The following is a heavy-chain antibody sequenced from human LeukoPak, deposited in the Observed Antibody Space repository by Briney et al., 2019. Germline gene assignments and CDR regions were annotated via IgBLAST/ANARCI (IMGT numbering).Heavy chain of an antibody. J-gene: IGHJ4*02. CDR1: GFTFSSYW. V-gene: IGHV3-74*01. D-gene: IGHD6-13*01. CDR2: INNEGSST. Sequence: GGSLRLSCAASGFTFSSYWMHWVRQAPGKGLVWVSRINNEGSSTTYADSLKGRFTISRDNAKNTLYLQMNSLRAEDTAVYYCAREMSSSSCIGYWGQGTLVTVSS. CDR3: AREMSSSSCIGY.